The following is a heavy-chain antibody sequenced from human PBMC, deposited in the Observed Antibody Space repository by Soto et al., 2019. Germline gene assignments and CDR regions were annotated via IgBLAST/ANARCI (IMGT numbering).Heavy chain of an antibody. Sequence: SETLSLTCAVYGGSFSGYYWSWIRQPPGKGLEWIGEINHSGSTNYNPSLKSRVTISVDTSKNQFSLKLSSVTAADTAVYYCARVGYCSSTSCYARNCSGGSCYRPTRSTEDVWGKGTTVTVSS. J-gene: IGHJ6*04. D-gene: IGHD2-2*01. CDR2: INHSGST. V-gene: IGHV4-34*01. CDR3: ARVGYCSSTSCYARNCSGGSCYRPTRSTEDV. CDR1: GGSFSGYY.